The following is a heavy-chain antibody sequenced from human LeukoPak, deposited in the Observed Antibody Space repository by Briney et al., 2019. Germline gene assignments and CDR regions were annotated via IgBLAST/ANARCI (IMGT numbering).Heavy chain of an antibody. V-gene: IGHV3-66*04. CDR2: IYSDGST. CDR1: EFTVSSNY. Sequence: GGSLRLSCAASEFTVSSNYMNWVRQAPGKGLEWVSVIYSDGSTYYADSVKGRFTISRDNSKNTLYLQMNSLRAEDTAVYYCAKHDMIVVAQHDYWGQGTLVTVSS. CDR3: AKHDMIVVAQHDY. D-gene: IGHD3-22*01. J-gene: IGHJ4*02.